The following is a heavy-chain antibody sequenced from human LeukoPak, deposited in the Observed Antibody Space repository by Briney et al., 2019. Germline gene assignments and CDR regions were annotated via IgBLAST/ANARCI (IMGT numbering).Heavy chain of an antibody. J-gene: IGHJ4*02. D-gene: IGHD5-18*01. Sequence: GGSLRLSCAVSGFRFSDYYMSWIRQAPGKGLEWVSYISSGSSYTNYADSVKGRFTISRDNAKNSLYLQMNSLRAEDTAVYYCARAGTAMDVDYWGQGTLVTVSS. CDR1: GFRFSDYY. CDR3: ARAGTAMDVDY. V-gene: IGHV3-11*05. CDR2: ISSGSSYT.